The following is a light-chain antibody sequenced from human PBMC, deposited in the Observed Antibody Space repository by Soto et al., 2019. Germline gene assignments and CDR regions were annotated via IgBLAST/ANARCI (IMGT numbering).Light chain of an antibody. CDR2: RNS. CDR1: SSNIGAGYD. CDR3: QSYDSSLSGSGV. V-gene: IGLV1-40*01. J-gene: IGLJ2*01. Sequence: QSVLTQPPSVSGAPGQRVTISCTGSSSNIGAGYDVHWYQRLPGTAPKLLIYRNSNRPSGVPDRFSGSKSGTSASLAITGLQAEDEADYYCQSYDSSLSGSGVFGGGTKVTVL.